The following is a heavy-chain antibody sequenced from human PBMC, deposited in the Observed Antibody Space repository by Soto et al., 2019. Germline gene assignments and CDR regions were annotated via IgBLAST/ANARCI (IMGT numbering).Heavy chain of an antibody. J-gene: IGHJ6*03. D-gene: IGHD2-8*01. CDR1: GFTFSSWG. CDR2: ISYDGTNK. V-gene: IGHV3-30*18. Sequence: GGSLRLSCAASGFTFSSWGLHWVRQAPGKGLEWVAVISYDGTNKYYADSVKGRFTVSRDNSKNTLYLQMNSLRAEDTAVYYCANDAGYAIRNYFYYMDVWGKGTTVTV. CDR3: ANDAGYAIRNYFYYMDV.